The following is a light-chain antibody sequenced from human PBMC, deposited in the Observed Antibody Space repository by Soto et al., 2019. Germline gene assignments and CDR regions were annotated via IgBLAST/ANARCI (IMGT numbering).Light chain of an antibody. CDR2: GAS. J-gene: IGKJ1*01. V-gene: IGKV3-20*01. Sequence: ETVLAQSPGTLSLSPGERATLSCRASQSVSSSYFAWYQQKPGQAPRLLIYGASSRATGIPDRFSGSGSGKDFNLTISRLEPEDFAVYYCQQYGSTPRTFGQGTKLEIK. CDR3: QQYGSTPRT. CDR1: QSVSSSY.